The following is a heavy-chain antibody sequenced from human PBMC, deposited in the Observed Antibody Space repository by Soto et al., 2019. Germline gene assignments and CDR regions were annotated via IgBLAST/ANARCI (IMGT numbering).Heavy chain of an antibody. D-gene: IGHD3-3*01. CDR2: MFYSGSA. V-gene: IGHV4-59*01. J-gene: IGHJ4*02. CDR1: GASLKSDY. Sequence: SETLSLTCTVSGASLKSDYWGWIRQPPGKGLEWIGYMFYSGSANYNPSLRGRAAISVDTSKNQFSLKLSSVAAAHTAVYYCARYYDFWTGLDFWGQGILVTVSS. CDR3: ARYYDFWTGLDF.